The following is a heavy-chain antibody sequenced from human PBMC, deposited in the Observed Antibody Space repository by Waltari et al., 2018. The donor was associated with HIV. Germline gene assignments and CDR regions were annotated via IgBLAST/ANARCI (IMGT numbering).Heavy chain of an antibody. CDR1: GYTFTSYD. CDR2: MNPVSGNT. CDR3: ARMDRLKDLVISSTAPNWFDP. D-gene: IGHD2-15*01. Sequence: QVQLVQSGAEVKKPGASVKVSCKASGYTFTSYDVNWVRQATGQGLEWMGWMNPVSGNTGYAQQFQGRVTMTRNTSIGTAYMELSSLTSEDTALYYCARMDRLKDLVISSTAPNWFDPWGQGTLVIVSS. J-gene: IGHJ5*02. V-gene: IGHV1-8*01.